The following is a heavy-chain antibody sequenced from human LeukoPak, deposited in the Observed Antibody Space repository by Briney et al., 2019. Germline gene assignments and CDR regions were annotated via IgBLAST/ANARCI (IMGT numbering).Heavy chain of an antibody. CDR1: GGSFSGYY. CDR2: INHSGST. Sequence: SETLSLTCAVYGGSFSGYYWSWIRQPPANGLQWIGEINHSGSTNYNPSLKSRVTISVDTSKNQFSLKLSSVTAADTAVYYCARVSYYDSSGNRGAFDYWGQGTLVTVSS. CDR3: ARVSYYDSSGNRGAFDY. D-gene: IGHD3-22*01. V-gene: IGHV4-34*01. J-gene: IGHJ4*02.